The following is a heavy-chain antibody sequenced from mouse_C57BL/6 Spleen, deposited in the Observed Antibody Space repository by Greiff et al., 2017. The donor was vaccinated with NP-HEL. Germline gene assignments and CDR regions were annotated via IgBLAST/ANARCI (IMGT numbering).Heavy chain of an antibody. V-gene: IGHV1-82*01. CDR3: ARSIYDGYYVPAWFAY. CDR1: GYAFSSSW. Sequence: QVQLQQSGPELVKPGASVKISCKASGYAFSSSWMNWVKQRPGKGLEWIGRIYPGDGDTNYNGKFKGKATLTADKSSSTAYMQLSSLTSEDSAVYFCARSIYDGYYVPAWFAYWGQGTLVTVSA. J-gene: IGHJ3*01. D-gene: IGHD2-3*01. CDR2: IYPGDGDT.